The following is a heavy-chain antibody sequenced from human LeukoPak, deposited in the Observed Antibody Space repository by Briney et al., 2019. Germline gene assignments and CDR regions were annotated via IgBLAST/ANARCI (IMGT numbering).Heavy chain of an antibody. CDR3: ARDRITMVRGVNWVKLDP. CDR1: GGSISSGGYS. V-gene: IGHV4-30-4*07. J-gene: IGHJ5*02. D-gene: IGHD3-10*01. CDR2: IYYSGST. Sequence: PSETLSLTCAVSGGSISSGGYSWSWIRQPPGKGLEWIGYIYYSGSTYYNPSLKSRVTISVDTSKNQFSLKLSSVTAADTAVYYCARDRITMVRGVNWVKLDPWGQGTLVTVSS.